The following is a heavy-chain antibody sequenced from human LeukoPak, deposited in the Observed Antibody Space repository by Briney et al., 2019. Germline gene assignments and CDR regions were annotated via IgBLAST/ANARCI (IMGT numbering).Heavy chain of an antibody. CDR3: ARDQHYYDSSGYSHIDY. V-gene: IGHV3-33*01. CDR2: IWYDGSNK. D-gene: IGHD3-22*01. CDR1: GFTFSSYG. J-gene: IGHJ4*02. Sequence: GRSLRLSCAASGFTFSSYGMPWVRQAPGKGLEWVAVIWYDGSNKYYADSVKGRFTISRDNSKNTLYLQMNSLRAEDTAVYYCARDQHYYDSSGYSHIDYWGQGTLVTVSS.